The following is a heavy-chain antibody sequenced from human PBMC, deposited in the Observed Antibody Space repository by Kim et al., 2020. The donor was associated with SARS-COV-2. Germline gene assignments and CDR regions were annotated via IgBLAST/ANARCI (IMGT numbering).Heavy chain of an antibody. CDR3: ARDRGSSGYYLGWFDP. CDR1: GFTFSSYW. J-gene: IGHJ5*02. CDR2: IKQDGSEK. D-gene: IGHD3-22*01. Sequence: GGSLRLSCAASGFTFSSYWMSWVRQAPGKGLEWVANIKQDGSEKYYVDSVKGRFTISRDNAKNSLYLQMNSLRAEDTAVYYCARDRGSSGYYLGWFDPWGQGTLVTVSS. V-gene: IGHV3-7*03.